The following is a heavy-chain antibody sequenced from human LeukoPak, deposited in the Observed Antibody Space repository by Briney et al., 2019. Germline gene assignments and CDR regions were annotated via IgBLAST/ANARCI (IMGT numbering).Heavy chain of an antibody. CDR3: AREAGSRYYFDY. D-gene: IGHD3-10*01. CDR1: DGSISSYY. Sequence: SETLSLTCTVSDGSISSYYWRWLRQPPGKGVEWIGYINYNGTTNDNPSLKSRVTISVDTSKNQFSLKLSSVTAADTAVDYCAREAGSRYYFDYWGQGTLVTVSS. J-gene: IGHJ4*02. V-gene: IGHV4-59*01. CDR2: INYNGTT.